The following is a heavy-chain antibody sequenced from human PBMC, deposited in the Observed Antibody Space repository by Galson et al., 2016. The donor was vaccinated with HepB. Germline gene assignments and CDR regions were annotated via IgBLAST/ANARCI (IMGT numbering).Heavy chain of an antibody. CDR1: GFTVSNNY. CDR2: IYSSGNT. V-gene: IGHV3-53*01. CDR3: ARDNGV. J-gene: IGHJ4*02. D-gene: IGHD2-8*01. Sequence: SLRLSCAASGFTVSNNYLSWVRQAPGKGLELVSLIYSSGNTWYADSVKGRFTISRDNPKNTLYLQMNSPRAEDTAVYYCARDNGVWGQGTLVTVSS.